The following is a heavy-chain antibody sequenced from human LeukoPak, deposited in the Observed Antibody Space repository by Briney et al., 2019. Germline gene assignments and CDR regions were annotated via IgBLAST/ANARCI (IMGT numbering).Heavy chain of an antibody. Sequence: PGGSLRLSCAASGFTFSDSYMTWVRQAPGKGAEWVAYISGSGHDINYSDSVKGRFTISRDNAKNSLYLQMNSLKTEDTALYFCTTSYSGNSWYDWFGPWGQGTLVTVSS. V-gene: IGHV3-11*01. D-gene: IGHD6-13*01. J-gene: IGHJ5*02. CDR1: GFTFSDSY. CDR2: ISGSGHDI. CDR3: TTSYSGNSWYDWFGP.